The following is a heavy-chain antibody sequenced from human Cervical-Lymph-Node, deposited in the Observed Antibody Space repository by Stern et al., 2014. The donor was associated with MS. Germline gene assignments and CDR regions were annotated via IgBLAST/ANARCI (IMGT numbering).Heavy chain of an antibody. CDR1: GFTFSTYS. Sequence: EVQLVESGGGLVKPGGSLRLSCAASGFTFSTYSMNWVRQAPGKGLEWVSSISSSSDYIYYVDSVKGRFTVSRDNAKKSLYLQMNSLRAEDTAVYYCARFDGTVTTDPLVYWGQGTLVTVSS. CDR2: ISSSSDYI. V-gene: IGHV3-21*01. D-gene: IGHD4-17*01. CDR3: ARFDGTVTTDPLVY. J-gene: IGHJ4*02.